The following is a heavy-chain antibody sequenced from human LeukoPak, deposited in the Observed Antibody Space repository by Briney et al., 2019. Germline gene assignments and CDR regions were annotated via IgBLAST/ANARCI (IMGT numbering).Heavy chain of an antibody. Sequence: SQTLSLTCTVSGDSINSGAYYWTWIRQPAGKGLEWIGRIYTSGRTNYSPSLNRRVTISMDTSKNQFSLKLRSVTAADAAVYYCARRGADYGGNSGIDYWGQGTLVTVSS. J-gene: IGHJ4*02. V-gene: IGHV4-61*02. CDR1: GDSINSGAYY. CDR3: ARRGADYGGNSGIDY. CDR2: IYTSGRT. D-gene: IGHD4-23*01.